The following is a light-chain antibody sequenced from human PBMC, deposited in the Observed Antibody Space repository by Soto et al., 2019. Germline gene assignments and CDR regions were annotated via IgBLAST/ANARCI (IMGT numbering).Light chain of an antibody. CDR2: GAS. Sequence: EIVLTQSPGTLSLSPGESVTLSCRASQSVTSSYLAWYQQKPGQAPRLVIYGASSRATGIPDRFSGSGSGTEFTLTINRLEPEDFAVYYCQQYGDSLWTFGQGTEVEIK. CDR3: QQYGDSLWT. V-gene: IGKV3-20*01. J-gene: IGKJ1*01. CDR1: QSVTSSY.